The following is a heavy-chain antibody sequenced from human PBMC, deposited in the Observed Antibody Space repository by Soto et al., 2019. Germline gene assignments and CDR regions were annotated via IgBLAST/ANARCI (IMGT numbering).Heavy chain of an antibody. CDR3: LRAGGLT. Sequence: EVQLVESGGDLVQPGGSLRLSCAASGFSFSTYWMSWVRQAPGKGLEWVAHINQDGSDKYYVDSVKGRFTISRDNTKTSLFLQMTSLIAADTAVSSCLRAGGLTWGQGPLVTVSS. CDR2: INQDGSDK. CDR1: GFSFSTYW. D-gene: IGHD3-10*01. J-gene: IGHJ5*02. V-gene: IGHV3-7*04.